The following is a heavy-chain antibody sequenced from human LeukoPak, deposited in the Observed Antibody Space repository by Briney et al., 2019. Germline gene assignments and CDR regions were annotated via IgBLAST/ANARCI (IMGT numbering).Heavy chain of an antibody. V-gene: IGHV4-39*01. D-gene: IGHD3-10*01. Sequence: SSETLSLTCTVSGDSISSSSYYWGWIRQPPGKGLEWIGSIYYSGSTNYNPSLKSRVTISVDTSKNQISLKLSSVTAADTAVYYCARRGNLIRGVVIRYYFDYWGQGTLVTVSS. CDR1: GDSISSSSYY. J-gene: IGHJ4*02. CDR3: ARRGNLIRGVVIRYYFDY. CDR2: IYYSGST.